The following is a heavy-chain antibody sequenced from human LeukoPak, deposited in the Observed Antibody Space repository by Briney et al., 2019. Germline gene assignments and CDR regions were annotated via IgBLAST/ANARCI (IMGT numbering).Heavy chain of an antibody. CDR3: VKGGGSSYGYVGY. V-gene: IGHV3-23*01. J-gene: IGHJ4*02. CDR2: ISASGDKR. CDR1: GFTFSSFA. Sequence: GGSLRLSCAASGFTFSSFAMSWVRQAPGKGLEWVSFISASGDKRDNADSVKGRFTISRDNSRNMVYLQVNSLRVEDTAVYYCVKGGGSSYGYVGYWGQGTLVTVSS. D-gene: IGHD5-18*01.